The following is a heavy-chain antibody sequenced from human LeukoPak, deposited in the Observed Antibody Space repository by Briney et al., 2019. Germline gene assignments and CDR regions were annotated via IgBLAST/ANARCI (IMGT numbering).Heavy chain of an antibody. Sequence: GGSLRLSCAASGFTFSRNWMSWVRQAPGKGLEWVATIKEDGSEKYYVDSVRGRFTISRDNAKNSLYLQMNSLRAEDTAVYYCARIIAAAGRRYFDYWGQGTLVTVSS. CDR1: GFTFSRNW. V-gene: IGHV3-7*01. D-gene: IGHD6-13*01. CDR3: ARIIAAAGRRYFDY. CDR2: IKEDGSEK. J-gene: IGHJ4*02.